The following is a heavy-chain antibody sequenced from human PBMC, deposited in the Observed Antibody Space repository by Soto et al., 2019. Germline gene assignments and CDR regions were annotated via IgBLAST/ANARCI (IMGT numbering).Heavy chain of an antibody. V-gene: IGHV3-13*01. J-gene: IGHJ6*02. CDR1: GFTFSSYD. CDR2: IGTAGDT. D-gene: IGHD4-4*01. CDR3: ARDLATVTKNYYYYYGMDV. Sequence: PGGSLRLSCAASGFTFSSYDMHWVRQATGKGLEWVSAIGTAGDTYYPGSVKGRFTISRENAKNSLYLQMNSLRAEDTAVYYCARDLATVTKNYYYYYGMDVWGQGTKVTVSS.